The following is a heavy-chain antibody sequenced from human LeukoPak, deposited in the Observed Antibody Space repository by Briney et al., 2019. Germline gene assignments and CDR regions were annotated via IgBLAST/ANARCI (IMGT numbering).Heavy chain of an antibody. CDR1: GFTFSSYG. D-gene: IGHD3-16*01. CDR2: IRYDGSNK. V-gene: IGHV3-30*02. CDR3: AKAGPYYDYVWGSLTGDSSRDYFDY. J-gene: IGHJ4*02. Sequence: PGGSLRLSCAASGFTFSSYGMHWVRQAPGKGLEWVAFIRYDGSNKYYADSVKGRFTISRDNSKNTLYLQMNSLRAEDTAVYYCAKAGPYYDYVWGSLTGDSSRDYFDYWGQGTLVTVSS.